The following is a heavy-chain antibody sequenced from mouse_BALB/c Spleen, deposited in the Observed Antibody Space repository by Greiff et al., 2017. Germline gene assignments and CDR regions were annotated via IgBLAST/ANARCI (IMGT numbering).Heavy chain of an antibody. D-gene: IGHD1-2*01. CDR2: ISSGSSTI. J-gene: IGHJ2*01. V-gene: IGHV5-17*02. CDR3: ARSQGTNSLSFDY. CDR1: GFTFSSFG. Sequence: DVKLVESGGGLVQPGGSRKLSCAASGFTFSSFGMHWVRQAPEKGLEWVAYISSGSSTIYYADTVKGRFTISRDNPKNTLFLQMTSLRSEDTAMYYCARSQGTNSLSFDYWGQGTTLTVSS.